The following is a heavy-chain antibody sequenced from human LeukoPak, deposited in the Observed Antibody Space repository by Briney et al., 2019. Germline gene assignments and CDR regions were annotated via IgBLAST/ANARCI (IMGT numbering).Heavy chain of an antibody. CDR1: GFTFSHYW. CDR2: IKQNGSEK. Sequence: GGSLRLSCAASGFTFSHYWMTWVRQAPGKGLEWVANIKQNGSEKNYVDSVKGRFTISRDNAKNSLYLEMNSLRAEDTAMYYCAIGIQLPDWGQGTLVTVSS. D-gene: IGHD1-1*01. J-gene: IGHJ4*02. V-gene: IGHV3-7*01. CDR3: AIGIQLPD.